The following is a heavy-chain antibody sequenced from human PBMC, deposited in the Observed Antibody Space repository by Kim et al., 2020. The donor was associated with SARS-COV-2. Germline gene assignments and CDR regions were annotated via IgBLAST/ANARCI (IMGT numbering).Heavy chain of an antibody. CDR1: GGTFSSYA. V-gene: IGHV1-69*04. CDR3: AIGGPSEYDILTFDY. CDR2: IIPILGIA. Sequence: SVKVSCKASGGTFSSYAISWVRQAPGQGLEWMGRIIPILGIANYAQKFQGRVTITADKSTSTAYMELSSLRSEDTAVYYCAIGGPSEYDILTFDYWGQGTLVTVSS. J-gene: IGHJ4*02. D-gene: IGHD3-9*01.